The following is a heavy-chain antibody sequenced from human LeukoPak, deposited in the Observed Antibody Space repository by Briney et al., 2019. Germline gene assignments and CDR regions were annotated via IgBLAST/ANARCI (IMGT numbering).Heavy chain of an antibody. CDR3: ARDLEPIVATILGSYYGMDV. J-gene: IGHJ6*02. CDR1: GGTFSSYA. Sequence: SVNVSCKASGGTFSSYAISWVRQAPGQGLEWMGRIIPILGIANYAQKFQGRVTITADKSTSTAYMELSSLRSEDTAVYYCARDLEPIVATILGSYYGMDVWGQGTTVTVSS. CDR2: IIPILGIA. D-gene: IGHD5-12*01. V-gene: IGHV1-69*04.